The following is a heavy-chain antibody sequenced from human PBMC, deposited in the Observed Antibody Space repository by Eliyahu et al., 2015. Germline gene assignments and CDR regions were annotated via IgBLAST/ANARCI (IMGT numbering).Heavy chain of an antibody. Sequence: QLQLVQSEAEVKKPGALVKVSCKASGYXFINSGISXVRQAPGQGLEWMGWISAYNGDTNYAQKVQGRVTMTTDTSTSTAYMELRSLRSDDTAVYYCARDRVVVVPAMIPTYYYYGLDVWGQGTTVSVSS. CDR2: ISAYNGDT. CDR3: ARDRVVVVPAMIPTYYYYGLDV. CDR1: GYXFINSG. V-gene: IGHV1-18*01. D-gene: IGHD2-2*01. J-gene: IGHJ6*02.